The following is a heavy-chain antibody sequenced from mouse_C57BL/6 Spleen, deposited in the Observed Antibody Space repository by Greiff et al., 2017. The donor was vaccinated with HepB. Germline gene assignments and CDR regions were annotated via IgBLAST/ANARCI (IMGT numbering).Heavy chain of an antibody. Sequence: QVQLQQSGPELVKPGASVKISCKASGYAFSSSWMNWVKQRPGKGLEWIGRIYPGDGDTNYNGKFKGKATLTADKSSSTAYMQLSSLTSEDSAVYFCARGIYYYGSSSYYFDYWGQGTTLTVSS. V-gene: IGHV1-82*01. CDR2: IYPGDGDT. D-gene: IGHD1-1*01. CDR1: GYAFSSSW. J-gene: IGHJ2*01. CDR3: ARGIYYYGSSSYYFDY.